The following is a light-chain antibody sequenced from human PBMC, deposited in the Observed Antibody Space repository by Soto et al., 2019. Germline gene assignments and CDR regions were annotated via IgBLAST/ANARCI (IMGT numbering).Light chain of an antibody. V-gene: IGKV1-27*01. CDR2: AAY. J-gene: IGKJ1*01. Sequence: DIQMTQSPSSLSASVGDRVTITCRANQDISYYLAWSQQKQGKVPKLLIYAAYTLQSGVPSRFSGSGSGTDCALTSSILQPEEIATYYCQKYHSAPRTFGQGTNVEIK. CDR1: QDISYY. CDR3: QKYHSAPRT.